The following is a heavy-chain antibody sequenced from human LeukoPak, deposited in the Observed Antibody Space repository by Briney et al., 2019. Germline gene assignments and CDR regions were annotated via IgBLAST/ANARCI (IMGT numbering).Heavy chain of an antibody. D-gene: IGHD3-22*01. V-gene: IGHV3-21*01. CDR1: GFTFSSYS. Sequence: GGSLRLSCAASGFTFSSYSMNWVRQAPGKGLEWVSSISSSSSYIYYADSVKGRLTISRDNAKNSLYLQMNSLRAEDTAVYYCAREGEVMDYDSSGYYFAFDIWGQGTMVTVSS. J-gene: IGHJ3*02. CDR2: ISSSSSYI. CDR3: AREGEVMDYDSSGYYFAFDI.